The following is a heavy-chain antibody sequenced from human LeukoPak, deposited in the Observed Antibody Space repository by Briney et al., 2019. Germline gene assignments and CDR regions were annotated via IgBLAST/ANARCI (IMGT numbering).Heavy chain of an antibody. CDR2: INYSGST. J-gene: IGHJ4*02. CDR1: GGSISSYY. Sequence: SETLSLTCTVSGGSISSYYWSWIRQPPGKGLEWIGYINYSGSTNYNPSLKSRVTMSVDTSKNQFSLRLSSVTAADTAVYYCARDLIAAAGIWDYWGQGTLVTVSS. CDR3: ARDLIAAAGIWDY. V-gene: IGHV4-59*01. D-gene: IGHD6-13*01.